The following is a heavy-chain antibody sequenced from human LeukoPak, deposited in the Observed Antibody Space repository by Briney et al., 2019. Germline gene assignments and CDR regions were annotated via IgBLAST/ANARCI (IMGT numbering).Heavy chain of an antibody. CDR2: ISSGGDST. CDR3: AKALNWGSEWNFDL. J-gene: IGHJ2*01. CDR1: GFTYNNFA. D-gene: IGHD7-27*01. Sequence: QAGGSLRLSCAASGFTYNNFAMSWVRQAPGKGLEWVSSISSGGDSTYYADSVKGRFTISRDTSKNTLYLQMNSLGVEDTAVYYCAKALNWGSEWNFDLWGRGTLVTVSS. V-gene: IGHV3-23*01.